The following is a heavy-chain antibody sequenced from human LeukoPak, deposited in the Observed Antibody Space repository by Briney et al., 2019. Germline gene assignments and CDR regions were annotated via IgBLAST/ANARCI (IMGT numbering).Heavy chain of an antibody. D-gene: IGHD3-16*01. V-gene: IGHV1-8*03. J-gene: IGHJ4*02. Sequence: ASVTVSCTASGYTFTIYDINWVRQAPGQGLEWMGWMNPNSGNTGYAQKFQGRVTITRNTSISTAYMELSSLRSGDTAVYYCARGVDYVWGSPTPHFDYWGQGTLVTVSS. CDR2: MNPNSGNT. CDR1: GYTFTIYD. CDR3: ARGVDYVWGSPTPHFDY.